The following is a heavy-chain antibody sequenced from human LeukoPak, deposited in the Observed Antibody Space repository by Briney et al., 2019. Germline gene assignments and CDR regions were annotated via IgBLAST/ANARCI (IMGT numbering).Heavy chain of an antibody. D-gene: IGHD3-10*01. CDR2: IRYDGSNK. J-gene: IGHJ6*03. V-gene: IGHV3-30*02. CDR1: GFTFSSYG. Sequence: GGSLRLSCAASGFTFSSYGMHWVRQAPGKGLEWVAFIRYDGSNKYYADSVKGRFTISRDNSKNTLYLQMNSLRAEDTAVYYCAKLLWFGEQILTYYMDVWGKGTTVTISS. CDR3: AKLLWFGEQILTYYMDV.